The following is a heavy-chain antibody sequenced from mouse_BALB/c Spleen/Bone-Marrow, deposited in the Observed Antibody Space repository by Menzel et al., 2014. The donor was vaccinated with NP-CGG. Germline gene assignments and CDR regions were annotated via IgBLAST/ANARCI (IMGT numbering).Heavy chain of an antibody. D-gene: IGHD2-12*01. J-gene: IGHJ2*01. CDR2: VDPYYGGT. Sequence: VHVKQSGPELEKPGASVKISCKASGYSFTGYNMNWVKQSNGKSLEWIGNVDPYYGGTSYNQKFKGKATLTVDKSSSTAYMRLKSLTSENPAVYYCARRGGHDGGFDYWGQGTTLTVSS. V-gene: IGHV1S135*01. CDR1: GYSFTGYN. CDR3: ARRGGHDGGFDY.